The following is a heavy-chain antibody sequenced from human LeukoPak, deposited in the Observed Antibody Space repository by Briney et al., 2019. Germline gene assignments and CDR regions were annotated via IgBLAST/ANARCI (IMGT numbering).Heavy chain of an antibody. J-gene: IGHJ4*02. CDR1: GYSFTSCD. V-gene: IGHV1-8*01. CDR3: TRGSSGRRDN. Sequence: ASVKVSCKASGYSFTSCDINWVRQATGQGLEWMGWMNPNSGNTGYGQSFQGRITMTRDISIGTAYMELSNLTSEDTAIYYCTRGSSGRRDNWGQGTLVTVSA. CDR2: MNPNSGNT. D-gene: IGHD6-19*01.